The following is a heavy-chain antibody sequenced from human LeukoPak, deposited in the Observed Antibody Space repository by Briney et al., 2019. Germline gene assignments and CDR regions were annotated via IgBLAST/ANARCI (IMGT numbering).Heavy chain of an antibody. Sequence: GGSLRLSCAASGFTFSSYAMHWVRQAPGKGLEWVAVISYDGSNKYYADSVKGRFTTSRDNSKNTLYLQMNSLRAEDTAVYYCARDQNIVVVTGAFDYWGQGTLVTVSS. V-gene: IGHV3-30-3*01. CDR1: GFTFSSYA. CDR2: ISYDGSNK. J-gene: IGHJ4*02. CDR3: ARDQNIVVVTGAFDY. D-gene: IGHD2-21*02.